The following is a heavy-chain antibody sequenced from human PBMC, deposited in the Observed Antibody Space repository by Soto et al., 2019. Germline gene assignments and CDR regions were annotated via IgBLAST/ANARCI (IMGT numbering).Heavy chain of an antibody. J-gene: IGHJ2*01. CDR1: GFTFSTYT. Sequence: EVQLVESGGGLVKPGGSLRLSCASSGFTFSTYTMNWVRQAPGKGLEWVSSISSSSSYIYYADSVKGRITISRDNAKKSLDLQMNSLRAEDTAVYCCARTSHGDYLYWYFDRWGRGTLVTVSS. CDR3: ARTSHGDYLYWYFDR. D-gene: IGHD4-17*01. V-gene: IGHV3-21*01. CDR2: ISSSSSYI.